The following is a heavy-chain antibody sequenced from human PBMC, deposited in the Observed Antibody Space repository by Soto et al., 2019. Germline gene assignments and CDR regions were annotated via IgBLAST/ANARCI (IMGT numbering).Heavy chain of an antibody. Sequence: ASVKVSCKASGYTFSSYGINWVRQAPGQGLEWMGWISAYNGNTDYVQKLLGRVTMTTDTSTSTAYMELRRLTSDDTAVYYCARTEWELRTGAYYWGQGTLVTVSS. CDR3: ARTEWELRTGAYY. J-gene: IGHJ4*02. CDR2: ISAYNGNT. V-gene: IGHV1-18*01. D-gene: IGHD1-26*01. CDR1: GYTFSSYG.